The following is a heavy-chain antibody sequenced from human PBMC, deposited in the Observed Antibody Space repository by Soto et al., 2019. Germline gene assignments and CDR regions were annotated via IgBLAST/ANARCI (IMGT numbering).Heavy chain of an antibody. V-gene: IGHV3-33*01. CDR1: GFTFSSYG. CDR3: ARDSKNIVATSPFYYYYGMDV. CDR2: IWYDGSNK. D-gene: IGHD5-12*01. Sequence: GGSLRLSCAASGFTFSSYGMHWVRQAPGKGLEWVAVIWYDGSNKYYADSVKGRFTISRDNSKNTLYLQMNSLRAEDTAVYYCARDSKNIVATSPFYYYYGMDVWGQGTTVTVS. J-gene: IGHJ6*02.